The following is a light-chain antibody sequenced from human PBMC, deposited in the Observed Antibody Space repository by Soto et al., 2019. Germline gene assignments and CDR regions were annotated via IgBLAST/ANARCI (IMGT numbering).Light chain of an antibody. CDR3: VSYIESSLTHWV. Sequence: QSVLTQPASVSGSPGQSITISCTGTYTDVVGYNRVSWYQHHAGKGPKMLIFEVDNRPSGISDRFSGSKSGDTASLTISDLQAEDEADYFCVSYIESSLTHWVFGGGTQLTVL. J-gene: IGLJ7*01. CDR1: YTDVVGYNR. V-gene: IGLV2-14*01. CDR2: EVD.